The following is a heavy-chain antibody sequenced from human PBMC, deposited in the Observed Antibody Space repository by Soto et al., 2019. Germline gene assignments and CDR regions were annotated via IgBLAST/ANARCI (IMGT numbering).Heavy chain of an antibody. D-gene: IGHD1-26*01. CDR2: ISSTGRHI. V-gene: IGHV3-21*01. CDR3: VKDGRVDPTFDR. Sequence: PGGSLRLSCVASDFTFSSFSMSWVRQAPGKGLEWVSLISSTGRHIYYSDSVKGRFTISRDNAMNSLFLQMDSLRVEDAAVYFCVKDGRVDPTFDRCGRVKMITVSS. J-gene: IGHJ3*01. CDR1: DFTFSSFS.